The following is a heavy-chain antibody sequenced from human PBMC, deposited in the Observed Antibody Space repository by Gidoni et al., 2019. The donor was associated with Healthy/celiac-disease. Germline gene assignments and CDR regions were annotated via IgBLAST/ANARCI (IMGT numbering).Heavy chain of an antibody. CDR3: ARDRYYYDSSGYYPPFDY. V-gene: IGHV1-18*01. D-gene: IGHD3-22*01. J-gene: IGHJ4*02. CDR2: ISAYNGNT. Sequence: QGLEWMGWISAYNGNTNYAQKPQGRVTMTTDTSTSTAYMELRSLRSDDTAVYYCARDRYYYDSSGYYPPFDYWGQGTLVTVSS.